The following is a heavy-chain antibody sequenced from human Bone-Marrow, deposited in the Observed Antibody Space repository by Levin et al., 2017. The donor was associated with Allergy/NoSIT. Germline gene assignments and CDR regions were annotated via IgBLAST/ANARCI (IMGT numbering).Heavy chain of an antibody. V-gene: IGHV3-15*01. J-gene: IGHJ4*02. D-gene: IGHD3-22*01. CDR2: IKSKTDGGST. CDR1: GMPFSNAW. CDR3: ATDSLVVSGEGWPDGSFDF. Sequence: GESLKISCAASGMPFSNAWMNWVRQAPGRGLEWVGRIKSKTDGGSTDYAAPVKGRFLISRDDSRNTLYLQMNTVETEDSAVYFCATDSLVVSGEGWPDGSFDFWGQGTLVTVSS.